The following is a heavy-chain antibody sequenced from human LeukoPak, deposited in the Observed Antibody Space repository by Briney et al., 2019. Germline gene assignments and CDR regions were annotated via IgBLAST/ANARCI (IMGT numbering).Heavy chain of an antibody. Sequence: GGSLRLSCAASGFTFSSSGMHWVRQAPGKGLEWVAFIRYDGSNKYYADSVKGRFTISRDNSKNTLYLQMNSLRAEDTAVYYCAKTRYGSGSYYNPFDYWGQGTLVTVSS. CDR2: IRYDGSNK. J-gene: IGHJ4*02. V-gene: IGHV3-30*02. CDR1: GFTFSSSG. D-gene: IGHD3-10*01. CDR3: AKTRYGSGSYYNPFDY.